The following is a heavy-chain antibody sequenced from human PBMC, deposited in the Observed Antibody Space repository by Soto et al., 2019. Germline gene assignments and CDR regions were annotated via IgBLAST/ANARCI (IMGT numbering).Heavy chain of an antibody. CDR1: GFTFSSYG. V-gene: IGHV3-33*01. CDR2: IWYDGSNK. Sequence: GGSLRLSCAASGFTFSSYGMHWVRQAPGKGLEWVAVIWYDGSNKYYADSVKGRFTISRDNSKNTLYLQMNSLRAEDTSVYYWARSLRGYCTNGVCRPEIYMDVWGKGTTVTVSS. CDR3: ARSLRGYCTNGVCRPEIYMDV. J-gene: IGHJ6*03. D-gene: IGHD2-8*01.